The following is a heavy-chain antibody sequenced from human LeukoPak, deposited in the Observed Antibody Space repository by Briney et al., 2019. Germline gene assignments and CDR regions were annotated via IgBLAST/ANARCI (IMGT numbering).Heavy chain of an antibody. CDR2: IIPILGIA. J-gene: IGHJ6*02. Sequence: ASVKVSCKASGGTFSSYAISWVRQAPGQGLEWMGRIIPILGIANYAQKFQGRVTITADKSTSTAYMELSSLRSEDTAVYYCARAGGVTTDYYYGMDVWGQGTMVTVSS. V-gene: IGHV1-69*04. CDR3: ARAGGVTTDYYYGMDV. D-gene: IGHD4-4*01. CDR1: GGTFSSYA.